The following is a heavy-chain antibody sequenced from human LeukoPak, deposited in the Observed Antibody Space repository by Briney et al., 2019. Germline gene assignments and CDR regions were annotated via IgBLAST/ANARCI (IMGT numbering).Heavy chain of an antibody. CDR2: INSNSGDT. CDR3: ARLIRRIAVVDLDY. V-gene: IGHV1-2*06. Sequence: ASVKVSCKASGYTFTDYYIHWVRQAPGQGLEWVGRINSNSGDTNYAQKFQGRVTMTRDTSINTAYMELSKLRSDDTAVYYCARLIRRIAVVDLDYWGQGTLITVSS. D-gene: IGHD2-15*01. J-gene: IGHJ4*02. CDR1: GYTFTDYY.